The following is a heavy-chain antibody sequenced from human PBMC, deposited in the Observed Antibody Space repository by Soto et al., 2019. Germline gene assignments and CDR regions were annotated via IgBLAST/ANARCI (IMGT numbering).Heavy chain of an antibody. D-gene: IGHD3-10*01. V-gene: IGHV3-30*04. CDR3: AGRSGSSDY. J-gene: IGHJ4*02. CDR2: ISYDEIDK. CDR1: GCTFSNYT. Sequence: GGSLRLSCSASGCTFSNYTMHWVRQAPGKGLEWVALISYDEIDKYFADAVKGRFTISRDNSKNTLYLQMDSLRAEDTAVYYCAGRSGSSDYWGRGTLVTVSS.